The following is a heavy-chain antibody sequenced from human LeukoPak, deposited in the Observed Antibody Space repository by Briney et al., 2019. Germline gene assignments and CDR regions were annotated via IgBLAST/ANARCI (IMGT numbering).Heavy chain of an antibody. CDR3: AGYGGDWYPDS. CDR1: GGFDIYY. J-gene: IGHJ4*02. V-gene: IGHV4-34*01. CDR2: TTFRGKT. Sequence: SETLSLTCAVYGGFDIYYWTIVRQPPGKGLEWIGETTFRGKTNYNPSLKGRVTISVDRTTQQFSLKLTSVTVADTAVYYCAGYGGDWYPDSWGQGTLVIASS. D-gene: IGHD2-21*02.